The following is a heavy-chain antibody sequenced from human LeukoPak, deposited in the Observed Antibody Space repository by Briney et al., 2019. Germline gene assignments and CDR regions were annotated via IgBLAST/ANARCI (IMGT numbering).Heavy chain of an antibody. CDR2: ICYSGST. D-gene: IGHD3-22*01. CDR3: ARLSPMTPDY. CDR1: GGSISSSGYY. V-gene: IGHV4-39*01. Sequence: SETLSLTCTVSGGSISSSGYYWGWIRQPPGKGLEWIGSICYSGSTYYNPSLKSRVTISVDTSKNQFSLKLSSVTAADTAVYYCARLSPMTPDYWGQGTLVTVSS. J-gene: IGHJ4*02.